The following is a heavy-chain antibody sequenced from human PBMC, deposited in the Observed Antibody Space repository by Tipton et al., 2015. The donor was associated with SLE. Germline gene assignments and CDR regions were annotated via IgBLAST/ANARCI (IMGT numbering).Heavy chain of an antibody. CDR3: ARSSSSSSNWFDP. D-gene: IGHD6-6*01. CDR1: GNSFTGYW. CDR2: IDPSDSYT. Sequence: QLVQSGAEVKKPGESLRISCKVSGNSFTGYWINWVRQMPGKGLEWMGRIDPSDSYTNYSPSFQGHVTFSADQSISTAYLQWSSLKASDTAMYYCARSSSSSSNWFDPWGQGTLVTVSS. J-gene: IGHJ5*02. V-gene: IGHV5-10-1*01.